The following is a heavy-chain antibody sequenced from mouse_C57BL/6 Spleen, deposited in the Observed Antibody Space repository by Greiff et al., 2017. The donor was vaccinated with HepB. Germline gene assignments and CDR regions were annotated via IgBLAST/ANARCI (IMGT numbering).Heavy chain of an antibody. J-gene: IGHJ1*03. Sequence: EVKLVESGAGLVKPGGSLKLSCAASGFTFSSYAMSWVRQTPEKRLEWVAYISSGGDYIYYADTVKGRFTISRDNARNTLYLQMSSLKSEDTAMYYCTRGGTTVVAPYFDVWGTGTTVTVSS. CDR2: ISSGGDYI. V-gene: IGHV5-9-1*02. CDR3: TRGGTTVVAPYFDV. CDR1: GFTFSSYA. D-gene: IGHD1-1*01.